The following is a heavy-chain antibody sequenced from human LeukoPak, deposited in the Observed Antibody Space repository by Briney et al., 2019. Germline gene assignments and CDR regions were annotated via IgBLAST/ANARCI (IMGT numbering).Heavy chain of an antibody. CDR1: SGSISSGAYY. Sequence: SETLSLTCTVSSGSISSGAYYWGWIREPPGKGLEWIGTIHYSGKTYYHPSLKSRITISIDTSKKQFALKLGSVAAADTAVYYCAREVGPTVVTPGGFDPWGQGTLVTVSS. CDR2: IHYSGKT. V-gene: IGHV4-39*06. CDR3: AREVGPTVVTPGGFDP. J-gene: IGHJ5*02. D-gene: IGHD4-23*01.